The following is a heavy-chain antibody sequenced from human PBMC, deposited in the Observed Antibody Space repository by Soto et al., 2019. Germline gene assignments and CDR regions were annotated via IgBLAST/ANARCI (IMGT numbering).Heavy chain of an antibody. J-gene: IGHJ4*02. CDR3: ASSGIVVVTAIPSFDY. Sequence: PSETLSLTCAVYGGSFSGYYWSWIRQPPGKGLEWIGEINHSGSTNYNPSLKSRVTISVDTSKNQFSLKLSSVTAADTAVYYCASSGIVVVTAIPSFDYWGQGTLVTVS. V-gene: IGHV4-34*01. CDR1: GGSFSGYY. CDR2: INHSGST. D-gene: IGHD2-21*02.